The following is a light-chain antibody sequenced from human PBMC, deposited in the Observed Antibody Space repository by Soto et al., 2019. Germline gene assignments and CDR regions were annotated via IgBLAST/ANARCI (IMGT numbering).Light chain of an antibody. CDR3: SSYAGSDNFEV. CDR2: EVT. CDR1: RSDVGDYNY. Sequence: QSALTQPPSASGSPGQSVTISCTGTRSDVGDYNYVSWYQQHPGKAPKLLIYEVTKRPSGVPDRFSGSKSANTASLTVSGLLDEDEDDYYCSSYAGSDNFEVFGGGTKLTVL. V-gene: IGLV2-8*01. J-gene: IGLJ2*01.